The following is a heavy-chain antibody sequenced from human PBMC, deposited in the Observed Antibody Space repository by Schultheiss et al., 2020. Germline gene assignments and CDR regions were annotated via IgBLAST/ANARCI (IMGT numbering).Heavy chain of an antibody. V-gene: IGHV1-58*02. CDR2: IVVGSGNT. J-gene: IGHJ5*02. CDR1: GFTFTSSA. Sequence: SVKVYCKASGFTFTSSAMQWVRQARGQRLEWIGWIVVGSGNTNYAQKFQERVTITRDMSPSTAYMELSSLRSEDTAVYYCAAARRLGELLLGDPWGQGTLVTVSS. D-gene: IGHD1-26*01. CDR3: AAARRLGELLLGDP.